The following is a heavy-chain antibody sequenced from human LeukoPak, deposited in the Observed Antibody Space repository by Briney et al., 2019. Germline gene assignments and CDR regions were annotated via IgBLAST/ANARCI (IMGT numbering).Heavy chain of an antibody. D-gene: IGHD6-13*01. Sequence: PGGSLRLSCAASGFTFSSYAMSWVRQAPGKGLEWVSTISGGATNTYYAGSVKGRFTISRDNSKNTLYLQMNSLRAEDTAVYHCAKDVLPAAGYYFDSWGQGTLVTISS. CDR2: ISGGATNT. CDR1: GFTFSSYA. CDR3: AKDVLPAAGYYFDS. J-gene: IGHJ4*02. V-gene: IGHV3-23*01.